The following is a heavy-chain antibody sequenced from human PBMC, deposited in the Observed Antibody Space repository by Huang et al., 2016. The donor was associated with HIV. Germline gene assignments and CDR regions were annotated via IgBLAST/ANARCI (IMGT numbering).Heavy chain of an antibody. Sequence: EVQLVQSGAEVKKPGESLKISCTGSGYSFSIYWIAWVRQMPGKGLEWMGCIYPCEYKGTYSPSFEGHVSSSVDKSINTVYLHWSSLKASDTAIYYCAKGRRAFDVWGQGTWVTVSS. CDR1: GYSFSIYW. CDR2: IYPCEYKG. CDR3: AKGRRAFDV. V-gene: IGHV5-51*03. J-gene: IGHJ3*01.